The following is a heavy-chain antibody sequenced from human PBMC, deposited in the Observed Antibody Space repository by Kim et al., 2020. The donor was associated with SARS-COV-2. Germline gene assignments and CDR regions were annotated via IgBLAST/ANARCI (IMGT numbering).Heavy chain of an antibody. V-gene: IGHV4-31*03. CDR1: GGSISSGGYY. Sequence: SETLSLTCTVSGGSISSGGYYWSWIRQHPGKGLEWIGYIYYSGSTYYNPSLKSRVTISVDTSKNQFSLKLSSVTAADTAVYYCARGSVPARWDFDYWGQGTLVTVSS. D-gene: IGHD2-2*01. CDR3: ARGSVPARWDFDY. CDR2: IYYSGST. J-gene: IGHJ4*02.